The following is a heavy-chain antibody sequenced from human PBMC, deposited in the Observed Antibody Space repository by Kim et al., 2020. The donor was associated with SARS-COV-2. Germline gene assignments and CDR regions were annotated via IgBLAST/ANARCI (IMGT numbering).Heavy chain of an antibody. Sequence: SVKVSCKASGGTFSSYAISWVRQAPGQGLEWMGGIIPIFGTANYAQKFQGRVTITADESTSTAYMELSSLRSEDTAVYYCARDLSDTAMVTGSRHYYFDYWGQGTLVTVSS. CDR1: GGTFSSYA. V-gene: IGHV1-69*13. J-gene: IGHJ4*02. D-gene: IGHD5-18*01. CDR2: IIPIFGTA. CDR3: ARDLSDTAMVTGSRHYYFDY.